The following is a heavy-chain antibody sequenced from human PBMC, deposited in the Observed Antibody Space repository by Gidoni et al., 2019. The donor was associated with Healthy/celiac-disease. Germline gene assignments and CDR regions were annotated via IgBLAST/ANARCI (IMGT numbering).Heavy chain of an antibody. D-gene: IGHD1-26*01. CDR1: GGSISSYY. V-gene: IGHV4-59*01. J-gene: IGHJ4*02. CDR2: IYYSGST. CDR3: AREGGSSYYFDY. Sequence: QVQLQESGPGLVKPSETLSLTCTVSGGSISSYYWSWIRQPPGKGLEWIGYIYYSGSTNYNPSLKSRVTISVDTSKNQFSLKLSSVTAADTAVYYCAREGGSSYYFDYWGQGTLVTVSS.